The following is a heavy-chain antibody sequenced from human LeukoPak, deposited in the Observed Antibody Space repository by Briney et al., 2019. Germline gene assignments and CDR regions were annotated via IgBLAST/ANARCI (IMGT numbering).Heavy chain of an antibody. D-gene: IGHD6-19*01. Sequence: GESLKISCKGSGYRFTSYWIGWVRQMPGKGLEWMGIIYPGDSDTRYSPSFQGQVTISADKSINTAYLQWSSLKASDTAIYYCARLLRLGRNSFDPWGQGTLVTVSS. CDR3: ARLLRLGRNSFDP. J-gene: IGHJ5*02. CDR1: GYRFTSYW. V-gene: IGHV5-51*01. CDR2: IYPGDSDT.